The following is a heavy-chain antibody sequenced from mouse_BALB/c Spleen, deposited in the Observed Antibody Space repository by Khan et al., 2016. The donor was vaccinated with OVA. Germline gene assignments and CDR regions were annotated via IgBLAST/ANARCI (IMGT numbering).Heavy chain of an antibody. CDR2: IYPGGGFT. V-gene: IGHV1-63*02. CDR1: GYTFTNFW. J-gene: IGHJ1*01. CDR3: ARWATWYFDV. Sequence: VQLQQSGAELVRPGTSVKISCKASGYTFTNFWLGWVKQRSGHGLEWIGDIYPGGGFTNSNEKFKGKATLTTGTSSRTVYMQLSGLTSEGSAVYFCARWATWYFDVWGAGTTVTVSS. D-gene: IGHD3-1*01.